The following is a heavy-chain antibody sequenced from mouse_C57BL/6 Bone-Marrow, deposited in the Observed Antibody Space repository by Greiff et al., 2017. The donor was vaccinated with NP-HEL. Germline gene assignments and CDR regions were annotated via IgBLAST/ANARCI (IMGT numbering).Heavy chain of an antibody. Sequence: DVQLQESGAELVRPGSSVKMSCKTSGYTFTSYGINWVKQRPGQGLEWIGYIYIGNGYTEYNEKFKGKATLTSDTSSSTAYMQLSSLTSEDSAIYCCARPLYYGSRGAMDYWGQGTSVTVSS. J-gene: IGHJ4*01. CDR3: ARPLYYGSRGAMDY. CDR2: IYIGNGYT. CDR1: GYTFTSYG. V-gene: IGHV1-58*01. D-gene: IGHD1-1*01.